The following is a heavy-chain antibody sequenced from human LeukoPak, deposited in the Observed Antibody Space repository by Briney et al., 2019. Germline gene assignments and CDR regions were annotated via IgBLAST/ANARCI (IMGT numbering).Heavy chain of an antibody. V-gene: IGHV3-21*01. CDR3: ARDLPGYSSEGMDV. J-gene: IGHJ6*02. CDR1: GFTFSSYN. D-gene: IGHD6-19*01. CDR2: ISSSSSYI. Sequence: GGSLRLSCAASGFTFSSYNMNWVRQAPGKGLEWVSSISSSSSYIYYADSVKGRFTISRDNAKNSLYLQMNSLRAEDTAVYYCARDLPGYSSEGMDVWGQGTTVTVSS.